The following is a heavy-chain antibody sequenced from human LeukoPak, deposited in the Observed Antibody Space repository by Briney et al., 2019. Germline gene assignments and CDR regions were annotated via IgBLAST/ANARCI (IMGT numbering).Heavy chain of an antibody. Sequence: GGSLRLSCAASGFTFSSYSMNWVRQAPGKGLEWVSSISSSSSYIYYADSVKGRFTISRDNAKNSLYLQMNSLRAEDTAVYYCANYCSGGSCNGGYWGQGTPVTVSS. CDR3: ANYCSGGSCNGGY. CDR2: ISSSSSYI. CDR1: GFTFSSYS. J-gene: IGHJ4*02. D-gene: IGHD2-15*01. V-gene: IGHV3-21*01.